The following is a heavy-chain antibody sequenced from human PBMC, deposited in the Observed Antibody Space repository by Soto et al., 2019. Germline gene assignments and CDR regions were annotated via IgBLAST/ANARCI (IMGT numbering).Heavy chain of an antibody. Sequence: EVQLLESGGGLVQPGGSLRLSCAASGFTFSNYAMSWVRQAPGKGLEWVSVIGGSGDRTYYADSVKGRFTISRDNSKNKVHLEMNSLGAEDTAVYYCANMWDSSSYYYFDYWGQGTLVTVSS. V-gene: IGHV3-23*01. CDR2: IGGSGDRT. J-gene: IGHJ4*02. D-gene: IGHD6-13*01. CDR1: GFTFSNYA. CDR3: ANMWDSSSYYYFDY.